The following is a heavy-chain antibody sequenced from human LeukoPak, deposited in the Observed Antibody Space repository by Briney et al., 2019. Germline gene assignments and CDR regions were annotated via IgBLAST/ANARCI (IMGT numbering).Heavy chain of an antibody. J-gene: IGHJ4*02. CDR1: GFTFSDYQ. Sequence: GGSLRLSCAASGFTFSDYQMSWIRQAPGKGLEWVSYISSSGNTIYYADSVKGRFTISRDNAKNSLDLQMSSLRAEDTAVYYCARSGTQRGTYWGQGTLVTVSS. D-gene: IGHD1-1*01. CDR3: ARSGTQRGTY. V-gene: IGHV3-11*01. CDR2: ISSSGNTI.